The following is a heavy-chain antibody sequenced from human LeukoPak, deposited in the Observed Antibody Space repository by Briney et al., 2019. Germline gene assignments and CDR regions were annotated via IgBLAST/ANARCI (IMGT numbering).Heavy chain of an antibody. CDR3: ARDRLYCSSTSCPFGD. J-gene: IGHJ4*02. D-gene: IGHD2-2*01. Sequence: ASVKVSCKASGYTFTGYYMHWVRQAPGQGLEWMGWINPNSGGTNYAQKFQGWVTMTRDTSISTAYMELSRLRSDDTAVYYCARDRLYCSSTSCPFGDWGQGTLVTVSS. CDR2: INPNSGGT. V-gene: IGHV1-2*04. CDR1: GYTFTGYY.